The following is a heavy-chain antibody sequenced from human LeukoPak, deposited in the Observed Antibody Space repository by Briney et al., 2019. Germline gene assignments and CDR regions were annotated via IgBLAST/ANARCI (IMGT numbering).Heavy chain of an antibody. CDR3: ARGRCGSTSCYTVDFDY. D-gene: IGHD2-2*02. CDR1: GGSISSYY. J-gene: IGHJ4*02. CDR2: IYYSGST. Sequence: SETPSLTCTVSGGSISSYYWSWIRQPPGKGLEWIGYIYYSGSTNYNPSLKSRVTISVDTSKNQFSLKLSSVTAADTAVYYCARGRCGSTSCYTVDFDYWGQGTLVTVSS. V-gene: IGHV4-59*12.